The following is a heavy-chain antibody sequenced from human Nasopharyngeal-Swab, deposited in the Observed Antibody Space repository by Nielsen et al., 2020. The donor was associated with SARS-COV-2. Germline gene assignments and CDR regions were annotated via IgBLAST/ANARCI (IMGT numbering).Heavy chain of an antibody. D-gene: IGHD5-24*01. CDR2: IYYSGST. CDR3: ARRQGGWLQAVHYFDY. J-gene: IGHJ4*02. Sequence: SETLSLTCTVSGGSISSSSYYWGWIRQPPGKRLEWIGSIYYSGSTYYNPSLKSRVTISVDTSKNQFSLKLSSVTAADTAVYYCARRQGGWLQAVHYFDYWGQGTLVTVSS. V-gene: IGHV4-39*01. CDR1: GGSISSSSYY.